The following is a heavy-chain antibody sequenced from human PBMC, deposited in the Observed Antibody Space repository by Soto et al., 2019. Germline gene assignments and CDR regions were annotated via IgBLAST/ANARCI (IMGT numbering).Heavy chain of an antibody. CDR2: ITGSGGYT. Sequence: LRLSCAASGFTFSSYAMSWVRQAPGKGLEWVSAITGSGGYTYYADSVKGRFTISRDKSKNTVYLQMNSLRAEDTATYYCAKDRHYYDSSGYYYEDWGQGTLVTVSS. V-gene: IGHV3-23*01. D-gene: IGHD3-22*01. CDR1: GFTFSSYA. J-gene: IGHJ4*02. CDR3: AKDRHYYDSSGYYYED.